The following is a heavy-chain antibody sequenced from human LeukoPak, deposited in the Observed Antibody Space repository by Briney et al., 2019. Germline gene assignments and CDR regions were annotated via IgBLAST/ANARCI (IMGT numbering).Heavy chain of an antibody. CDR1: GGSFSGYY. D-gene: IGHD6-19*01. V-gene: IGHV4-34*01. Sequence: PSETLSLTCAVYGGSFSGYYWSWIRQPPGKGLEWIGEINHSGSTNYNPSLKSRVTISVDTSKNQFSLKLSSVTAADTAVYYCARFRRQWLVIKFGADYWGQGTLVTVSS. CDR3: ARFRRQWLVIKFGADY. CDR2: INHSGST. J-gene: IGHJ4*02.